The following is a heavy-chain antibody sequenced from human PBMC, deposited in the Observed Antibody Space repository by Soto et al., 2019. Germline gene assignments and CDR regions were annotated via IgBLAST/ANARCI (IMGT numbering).Heavy chain of an antibody. J-gene: IGHJ4*02. CDR1: GYSFSTYG. D-gene: IGHD1-20*01. V-gene: IGHV3-30*18. CDR3: AKVGRNWNPDY. CDR2: ISYDGSNK. Sequence: QVQLVESVGGVVQPGRSLRLSCTASGYSFSTYGMHWVRQAPGKGLEWVIFISYDGSNKFYLDSVKGRFSISRDNSRNTLYLQMNSLRPEDTATYYCAKVGRNWNPDYWGQGTLVTVSS.